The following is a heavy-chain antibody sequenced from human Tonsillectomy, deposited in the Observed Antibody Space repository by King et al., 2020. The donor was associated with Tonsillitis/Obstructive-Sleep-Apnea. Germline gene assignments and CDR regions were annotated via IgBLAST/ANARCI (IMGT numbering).Heavy chain of an antibody. CDR2: TSTTGGTT. D-gene: IGHD1-7*01. CDR1: GFTFSRYA. J-gene: IGHJ4*02. CDR3: AKPWYDMNLFLLGLDC. Sequence: EVQLVESGGGLVQPGGSLRLSCAASGFTFSRYAMTWVRQAPGKGLEWVSGTSTTGGTTYYAESVKGRFTISRDNSKNTLYLQMNSLSAEETAIYFCAKPWYDMNLFLLGLDCWGQGTLVTVSS. V-gene: IGHV3-23*04.